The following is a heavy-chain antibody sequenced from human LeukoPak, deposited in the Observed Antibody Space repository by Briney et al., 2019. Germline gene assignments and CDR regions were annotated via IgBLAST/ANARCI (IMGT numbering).Heavy chain of an antibody. CDR2: ISYDGSNK. V-gene: IGHV3-30*04. CDR1: GFTFSSYA. J-gene: IGHJ4*02. D-gene: IGHD6-13*01. CDR3: ARAPRGSSSWYYFDY. Sequence: GGSLRLSCAASGFTFSSYAMHWVRQAPGKGLEWVAVISYDGSNKYYADSVKGRFTISRDNSKNTLYLQMNSLRAEDTAVYYCARAPRGSSSWYYFDYWGQGTLVTVSS.